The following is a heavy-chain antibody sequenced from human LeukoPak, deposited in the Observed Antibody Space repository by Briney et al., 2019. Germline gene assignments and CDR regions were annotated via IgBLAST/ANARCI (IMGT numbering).Heavy chain of an antibody. CDR1: GFTFSSYS. Sequence: GGSLRLSCAASGFTFSSYSINWVRQAPGKGLEWVSYISSGYPTIYYADSVKGRFTISRDNSKNTLYLQMNSLRAEDTAVYYCAKEKSQDIVATRRGYYFDYWGQGTLVTVSS. V-gene: IGHV3-48*01. D-gene: IGHD5-12*01. J-gene: IGHJ4*02. CDR3: AKEKSQDIVATRRGYYFDY. CDR2: ISSGYPTI.